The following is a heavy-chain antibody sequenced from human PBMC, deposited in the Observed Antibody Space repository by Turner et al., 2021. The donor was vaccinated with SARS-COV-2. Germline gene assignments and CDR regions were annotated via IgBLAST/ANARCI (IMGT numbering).Heavy chain of an antibody. Sequence: QLQLQESGPGLVKPSETQSHTCTVPGGSISSSNYYWGWIRQPPGKGLEWIGSIYYSGSTYYNPSLKSRVTISVDTSKNQFSLKLSSVTAADTAVYYCARLLNPGSYYYYYYGMDVWGQGTTVTVSS. CDR1: GGSISSSNYY. CDR2: IYYSGST. V-gene: IGHV4-39*01. J-gene: IGHJ6*02. CDR3: ARLLNPGSYYYYYYGMDV. D-gene: IGHD3-10*01.